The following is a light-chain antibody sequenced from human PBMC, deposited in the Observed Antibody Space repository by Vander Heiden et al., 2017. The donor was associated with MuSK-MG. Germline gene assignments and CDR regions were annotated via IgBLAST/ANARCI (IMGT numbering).Light chain of an antibody. Sequence: DIVMTQSPDSLAVSVGERATINCKSSQSVLFSSNNKNYLAWYQQKPGQPPKLLFYWASTRASGVPDRISGSGSGTDFTLTISSLQAEDVAVYYCQQYYSLPRTFGQGTKVEIK. CDR1: QSVLFSSNNKNY. J-gene: IGKJ1*01. V-gene: IGKV4-1*01. CDR2: WAS. CDR3: QQYYSLPRT.